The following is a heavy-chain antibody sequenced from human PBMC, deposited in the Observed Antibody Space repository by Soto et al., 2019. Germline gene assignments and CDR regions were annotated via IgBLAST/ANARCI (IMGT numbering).Heavy chain of an antibody. CDR1: GGSISSYY. V-gene: IGHV4-59*01. J-gene: IGHJ3*02. CDR3: AGERSSSSYNDAFDI. D-gene: IGHD3-22*01. CDR2: IHYSGRT. Sequence: SETLSLTCTVSGGSISSYYWSWIRQPPGKGLVWIVFIHYSGRTSYNPSLKSRVTISVDTSKNQFSLKLSSVTAADTALYYCAGERSSSSYNDAFDIWGQGTMVTVSS.